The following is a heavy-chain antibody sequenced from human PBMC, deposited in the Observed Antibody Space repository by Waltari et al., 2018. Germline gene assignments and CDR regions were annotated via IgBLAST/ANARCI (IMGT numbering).Heavy chain of an antibody. CDR1: GFTFSNYA. J-gene: IGHJ4*02. D-gene: IGHD3-10*01. CDR3: AKHLTLVRGIGPYFDY. Sequence: EVQLLESGGGLVQPGGSLRLSCAASGFTFSNYALSWVRKAPGKGLEWVSAIRGSGDNTFYGDSVKGRFTISRDNSKNTLYLQMNSLRAEDTAVYYCAKHLTLVRGIGPYFDYWGQGTLVTVSS. V-gene: IGHV3-23*01. CDR2: IRGSGDNT.